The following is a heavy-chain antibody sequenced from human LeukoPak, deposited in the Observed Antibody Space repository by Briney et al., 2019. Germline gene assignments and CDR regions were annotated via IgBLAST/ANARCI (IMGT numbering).Heavy chain of an antibody. J-gene: IGHJ5*02. Sequence: GGSLRLSCAASGFTFSSYSMNWVRQAPGKGLEWVSYISSSSSTIYYADSVKGRFTISRDNAKNSLYLQMNSLRAEDTAVYYCARADWGGTTRFLEWLLWGIWFDPWGQGTLVTVSS. D-gene: IGHD3-3*01. CDR3: ARADWGGTTRFLEWLLWGIWFDP. V-gene: IGHV3-48*01. CDR1: GFTFSSYS. CDR2: ISSSSSTI.